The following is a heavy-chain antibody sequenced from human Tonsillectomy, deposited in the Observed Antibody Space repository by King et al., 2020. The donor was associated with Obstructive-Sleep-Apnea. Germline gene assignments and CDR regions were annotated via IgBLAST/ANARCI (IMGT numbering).Heavy chain of an antibody. Sequence: VQLVESGGGVVQPGRSLRLSCAASGFTFSSYGMHWVRQAPGKGLEWVAVIWYDGSNKYYADSVKGRFTISRDNSKNTLYLQMNSLRAEDKAVYYCARDGAREDIVVVVAALGFDYWGQGTLVTVSS. CDR1: GFTFSSYG. D-gene: IGHD2-15*01. CDR2: IWYDGSNK. J-gene: IGHJ4*02. V-gene: IGHV3-33*01. CDR3: ARDGAREDIVVVVAALGFDY.